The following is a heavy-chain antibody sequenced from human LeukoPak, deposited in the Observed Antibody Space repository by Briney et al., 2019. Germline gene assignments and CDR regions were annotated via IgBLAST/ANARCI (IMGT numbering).Heavy chain of an antibody. CDR1: GGSISSGGYY. J-gene: IGHJ3*02. CDR3: ARDNSDLNDAFDI. D-gene: IGHD4-23*01. Sequence: SETLSLTCTVSGGSISSGGYYWSWIRQHPGKGLEWIGYIYYSGGTYYNPSLKSRVTISVDTSKNQFSLKLSSVTAADTAVYYCARDNSDLNDAFDIWGQGTMVTVSS. CDR2: IYYSGGT. V-gene: IGHV4-31*03.